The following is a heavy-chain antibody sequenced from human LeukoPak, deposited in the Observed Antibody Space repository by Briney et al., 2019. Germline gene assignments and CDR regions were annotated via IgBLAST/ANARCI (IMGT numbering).Heavy chain of an antibody. D-gene: IGHD3-10*01. J-gene: IGHJ4*02. Sequence: PGGSLRLSCAASGFTFSSSAMHWVRQAPGKGLESVSGIDRNGGGTYYANSVKGRFTISRDNSKNTLYLQMGSLRPEDMAVYYCARGGYYASGRPYWGQGTLVTVSS. CDR3: ARGGYYASGRPY. V-gene: IGHV3-64*01. CDR2: IDRNGGGT. CDR1: GFTFSSSA.